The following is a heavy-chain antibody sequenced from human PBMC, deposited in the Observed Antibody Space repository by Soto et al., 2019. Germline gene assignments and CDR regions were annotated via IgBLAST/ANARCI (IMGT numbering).Heavy chain of an antibody. V-gene: IGHV3-33*01. CDR2: IWYDGSNK. CDR3: AREVGDYYYSSGYYYGKYFDY. D-gene: IGHD3-22*01. CDR1: GFTFSSYG. J-gene: IGHJ4*02. Sequence: PGGSLRLSCAASGFTFSSYGMHWVRQAPGKGLEWVAVIWYDGSNKYYADSVKGRFTISRDNSKNTLYLQMNSLRAEDTAVYYCAREVGDYYYSSGYYYGKYFDYWGQGTLVTVSS.